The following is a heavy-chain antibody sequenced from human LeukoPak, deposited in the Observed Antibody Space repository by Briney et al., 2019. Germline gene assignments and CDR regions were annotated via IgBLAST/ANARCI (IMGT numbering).Heavy chain of an antibody. CDR3: ARVATIGRHYYYGMDV. V-gene: IGHV4-59*01. Sequence: PSETLSLTCTVSGCSISSYYWSWIRQPPGKGLEGIGYIYYSGSTNYNPSLKSRVTISVDTSKNQFSLKLSSVTAADTAVYYCARVATIGRHYYYGMDVWGKGTTVTVSS. D-gene: IGHD5-12*01. CDR2: IYYSGST. CDR1: GCSISSYY. J-gene: IGHJ6*04.